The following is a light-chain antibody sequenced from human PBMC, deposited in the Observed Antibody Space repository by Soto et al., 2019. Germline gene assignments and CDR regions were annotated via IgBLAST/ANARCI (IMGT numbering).Light chain of an antibody. V-gene: IGKV3-20*01. J-gene: IGKJ4*01. CDR3: HQYGISP. CDR2: GAS. Sequence: ERVITQFPVTLSVSPRERATLSCRASQSVSSNYLAWYQQKPGQAPGLLISGASSRATGIPDRFSGSGSGTEFTLTISRLEPEDFAVYYCHQYGISPFGGGTKVDIK. CDR1: QSVSSNY.